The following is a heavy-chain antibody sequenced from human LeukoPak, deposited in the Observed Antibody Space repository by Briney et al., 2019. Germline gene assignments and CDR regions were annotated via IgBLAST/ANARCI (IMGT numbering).Heavy chain of an antibody. D-gene: IGHD2-15*01. V-gene: IGHV1-46*01. Sequence: ASVKVSCKASGYTFTSYYMHWVRQAPGQGLEWMGIINPSGGSTSYAQKFQGRVTMTRDMSTSTVYMELSSLRSEDTAVHYCARGGDIVVVVAATTAIDAFDIWGQGTMVTVSS. CDR3: ARGGDIVVVVAATTAIDAFDI. CDR2: INPSGGST. J-gene: IGHJ3*02. CDR1: GYTFTSYY.